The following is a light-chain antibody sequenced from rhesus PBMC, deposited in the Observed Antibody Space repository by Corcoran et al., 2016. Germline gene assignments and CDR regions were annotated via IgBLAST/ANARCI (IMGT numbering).Light chain of an antibody. V-gene: IGKV3-42*02. CDR2: DAS. J-gene: IGKJ2*01. CDR1: QSVGSN. Sequence: ETVVTQSPATLSLSPGERATLSCRASQSVGSNLAWYQQQPGQAPKLLIYDASSRATGIPDRFSGSWSGTEFTLTISSLEPEDVGVYYCQQYNNWNSFGQGTKVEIK. CDR3: QQYNNWNS.